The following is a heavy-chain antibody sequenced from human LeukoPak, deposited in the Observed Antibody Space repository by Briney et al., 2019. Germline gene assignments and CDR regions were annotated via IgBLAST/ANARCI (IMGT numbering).Heavy chain of an antibody. CDR3: ARYGDDYGDYPYWYFDL. V-gene: IGHV4-30-4*08. CDR1: GGSISSGGYY. D-gene: IGHD4-17*01. CDR2: IYYSGST. J-gene: IGHJ2*01. Sequence: SQTLSLTCTVSGGSISSGGYYWSWIRQPPGKGLEWIGYIYYSGSTYYNPSLKSRVTISVDTSKNQFSLKLSSVTAADTAVYYCARYGDDYGDYPYWYFDLWGRGTLVTVSS.